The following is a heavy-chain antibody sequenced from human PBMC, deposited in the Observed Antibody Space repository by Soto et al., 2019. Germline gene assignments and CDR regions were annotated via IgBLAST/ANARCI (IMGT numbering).Heavy chain of an antibody. CDR3: AREDDGGDRDYYGLDV. D-gene: IGHD2-21*02. J-gene: IGHJ6*02. CDR2: VYYSGSV. V-gene: IGHV4-30-4*08. Sequence: WTWIRQPPGKGLEWIGYVYYSGSVFYNPSLKSRLSISVDTSKNQFSLKLTSVTAADTAVYFCAREDDGGDRDYYGLDVWGQGTTVTVSS.